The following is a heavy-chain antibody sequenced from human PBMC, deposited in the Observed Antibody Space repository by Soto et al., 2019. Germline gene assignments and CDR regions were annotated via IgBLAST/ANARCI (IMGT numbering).Heavy chain of an antibody. CDR2: IKSTDTGGTT. Sequence: EVQLVESGGGLVKPGGSLRLSCAASGFTFKDAWMSWVRQAPGKGLEWVGHIKSTDTGGTTDYAAPVKGRFSISKDDSAVSLYLQMNSLNTEVPAMYFSTWHLDIWGQGTAVIVSS. CDR3: TWHLDI. V-gene: IGHV3-15*01. J-gene: IGHJ6*02. CDR1: GFTFKDAW.